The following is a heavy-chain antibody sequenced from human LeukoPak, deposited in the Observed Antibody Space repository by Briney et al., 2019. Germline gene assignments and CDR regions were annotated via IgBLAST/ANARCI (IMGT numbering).Heavy chain of an antibody. J-gene: IGHJ4*02. D-gene: IGHD3-22*01. CDR3: ARDPGYYYDSSGYYFDY. V-gene: IGHV3-48*01. Sequence: GGSLRLSCAASGFTFSTFAMIWVRQPPGKGLEWVSYISSSSSTIYYGDSVKGRFTISRHNAKNSLYLQMNSLRAEDTAVYYCARDPGYYYDSSGYYFDYWGQGTLVTVSS. CDR1: GFTFSTFA. CDR2: ISSSSSTI.